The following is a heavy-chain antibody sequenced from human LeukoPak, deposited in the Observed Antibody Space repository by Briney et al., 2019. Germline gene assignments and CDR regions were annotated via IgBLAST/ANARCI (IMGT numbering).Heavy chain of an antibody. Sequence: PGGSLRLSCAVSGFTFSTYWMHWVRQGPGKGLAWVSRITSDGSATGYADSVKGRFTISRDNAKNSLYLQMNSLRAEDTAVYYCARDQVKSHIVVVPAAMFRGVDYWGQGTLVTVSS. D-gene: IGHD2-2*01. CDR3: ARDQVKSHIVVVPAAMFRGVDY. V-gene: IGHV3-74*01. CDR2: ITSDGSAT. CDR1: GFTFSTYW. J-gene: IGHJ4*02.